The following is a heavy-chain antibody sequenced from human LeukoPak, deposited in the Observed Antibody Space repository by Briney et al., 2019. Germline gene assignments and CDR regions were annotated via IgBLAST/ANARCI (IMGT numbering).Heavy chain of an antibody. D-gene: IGHD3-22*01. CDR3: VRDWGYDSSGYWQKYFDT. CDR2: INHDGSST. CDR1: RFTFTTFW. V-gene: IGHV3-74*01. Sequence: GGSLRLSSATSRFTFTTFWMHWVRQAPGKGLVWVSRINHDGSSTNYADSVKGRFTISRDNDKNTVYLQMNSLRAEDTAVYYCVRDWGYDSSGYWQKYFDTWGQGTLVTVSS. J-gene: IGHJ4*02.